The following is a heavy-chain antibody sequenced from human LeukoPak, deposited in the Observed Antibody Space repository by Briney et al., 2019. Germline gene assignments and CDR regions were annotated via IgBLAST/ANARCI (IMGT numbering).Heavy chain of an antibody. CDR1: GFTFSSYG. CDR2: IRYDGINK. CDR3: AKDPMGSSSWYPYYFDY. V-gene: IGHV3-30*02. J-gene: IGHJ4*02. D-gene: IGHD6-13*01. Sequence: GGSLRLSCAASGFTFSSYGMHWVRQAPGKGLEWVAFIRYDGINKYYADSVKGRFTISRDNSKNTLYLQMNSLRAEDTAVYYCAKDPMGSSSWYPYYFDYWGQGTLVTVSS.